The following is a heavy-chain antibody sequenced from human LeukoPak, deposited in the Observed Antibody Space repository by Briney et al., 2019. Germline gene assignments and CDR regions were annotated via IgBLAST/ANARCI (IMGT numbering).Heavy chain of an antibody. CDR2: ISGSGGST. V-gene: IGHV3-23*01. CDR1: GFTFSSYA. CDR3: AKVPAAIWNYMDV. D-gene: IGHD2-2*02. Sequence: PGGSLRLSCAASGFTFSSYAMSWVRQAPGKGLEWVTAISGSGGSTYYADSVKGRFTISRDNSKNTLYLQMNSLGAEDTAVYYCAKVPAAIWNYMDVWGKGTTVTVSS. J-gene: IGHJ6*03.